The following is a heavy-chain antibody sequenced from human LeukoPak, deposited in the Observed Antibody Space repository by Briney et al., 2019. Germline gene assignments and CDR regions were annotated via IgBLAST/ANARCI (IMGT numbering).Heavy chain of an antibody. CDR3: ARDKTISRSQWLVRSFDY. CDR1: GFTFSSYS. Sequence: PGGSLRLSCAASGFTFSSYSMNWVRQAPGKGLEWVSSISSSSSYIYYADSVKGRLTISRDNAKNSLYLQMNSLRAEDTAVYYCARDKTISRSQWLVRSFDYWGQGTLVTVSS. V-gene: IGHV3-21*01. CDR2: ISSSSSYI. J-gene: IGHJ4*02. D-gene: IGHD6-19*01.